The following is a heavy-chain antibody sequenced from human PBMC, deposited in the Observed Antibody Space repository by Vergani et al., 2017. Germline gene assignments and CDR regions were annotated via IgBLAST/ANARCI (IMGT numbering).Heavy chain of an antibody. V-gene: IGHV4-61*02. CDR2: IYTSGST. J-gene: IGHJ4*02. CDR3: GRGLVTTNFDY. CDR1: GGSISSGSYY. Sequence: QVQLQESGPGLVKPSQTLSLTCTVSGGSISSGSYYWSWIRQPAGKGLEWIGRIYTSGSTNYNPSLKSRVTISVDTSKNQFSLKLSSGTAADTAVYYCGRGLVTTNFDYWGQGTLVTVSS. D-gene: IGHD3-9*01.